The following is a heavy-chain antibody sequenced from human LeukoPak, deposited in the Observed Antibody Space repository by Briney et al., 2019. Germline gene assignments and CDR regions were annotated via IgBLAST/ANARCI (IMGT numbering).Heavy chain of an antibody. J-gene: IGHJ4*02. CDR1: GFTFSSYA. CDR3: AKPAEGPVTRHFDY. Sequence: GGSLRLSCAASGFTFSSYAMYWVRQAPGKGLEWVAFIRYDGSNKYYADSVKGRFTISRDNSKNTLYLQMNSLRAEDTAVYYCAKPAEGPVTRHFDYWGQGTLVTVSS. D-gene: IGHD4-17*01. V-gene: IGHV3-30*02. CDR2: IRYDGSNK.